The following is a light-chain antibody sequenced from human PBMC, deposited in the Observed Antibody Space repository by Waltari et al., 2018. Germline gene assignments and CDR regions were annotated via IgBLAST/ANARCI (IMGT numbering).Light chain of an antibody. J-gene: IGLJ3*02. CDR1: SGINVGAYR. V-gene: IGLV5-45*02. CDR2: YRSDSDK. Sequence: QAVLTQPSSLSASPGASASLTCTLRSGINVGAYRIYWYQKRPGSPPHYLLRYRSDSDKQQGSGVTSRFSGSKDSSANAAILLISGLQSDDEADYYCMTWHSNSVVFGGGTKLTVL. CDR3: MTWHSNSVV.